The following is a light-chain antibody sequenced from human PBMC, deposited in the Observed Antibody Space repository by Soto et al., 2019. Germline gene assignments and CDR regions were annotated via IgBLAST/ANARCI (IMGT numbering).Light chain of an antibody. CDR1: SRDVGGYTY. Sequence: QSALTQPASVSGSPGQSITISCTGTSRDVGGYTYVSWYQQHPGKAPKLMIYEVSNRPSGVSNRFSGSKSGSTASLTISGLQTEDEADYYCASYTASSTVVFGGGTKLTVL. CDR3: ASYTASSTVV. V-gene: IGLV2-14*01. CDR2: EVS. J-gene: IGLJ2*01.